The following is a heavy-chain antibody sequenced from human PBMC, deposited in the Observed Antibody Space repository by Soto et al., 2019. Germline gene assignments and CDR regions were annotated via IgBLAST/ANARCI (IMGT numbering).Heavy chain of an antibody. Sequence: GGSLILSCAASGFDFTTTWMNWVRLAPGKGLEWVARIKSKNDGGTLDYASPVKGRFTISRDDSKKTSYLQMNSLKTEDTAIYYCSTSGYGGFDYWGQGVLVTVS. D-gene: IGHD5-12*01. CDR3: STSGYGGFDY. V-gene: IGHV3-15*07. CDR2: IKSKNDGGTL. J-gene: IGHJ4*02. CDR1: GFDFTTTW.